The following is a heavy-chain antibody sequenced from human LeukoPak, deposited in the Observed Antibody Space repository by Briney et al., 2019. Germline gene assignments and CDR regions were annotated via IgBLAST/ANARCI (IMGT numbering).Heavy chain of an antibody. CDR2: INSDGSST. Sequence: GGSLRLSCAASGFTFSSYWMHWVRQAPGKGLVWVSRINSDGSSTSYADSVKGRFTISRDNAKNTLYLQMNSLRAEDTAVYYCASSYYDILTGYQELDHWGQGTLVTVSS. J-gene: IGHJ4*02. D-gene: IGHD3-9*01. CDR3: ASSYYDILTGYQELDH. CDR1: GFTFSSYW. V-gene: IGHV3-74*01.